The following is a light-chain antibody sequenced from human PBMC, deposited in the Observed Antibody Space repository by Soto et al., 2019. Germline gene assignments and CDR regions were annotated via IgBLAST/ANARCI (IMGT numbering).Light chain of an antibody. CDR2: AAS. V-gene: IGKV1-12*01. CDR1: QGIKSW. J-gene: IGKJ4*01. CDR3: QQVNSFPLT. Sequence: DIQMTQSPSSVSASVGDRVTITCRASQGIKSWLAWYQHKPGKAPKVLIFAASSLQSGVPSRFSGSGSGTDVTLTITNLQPEDFATYYCQQVNSFPLTFGGGTKVEI.